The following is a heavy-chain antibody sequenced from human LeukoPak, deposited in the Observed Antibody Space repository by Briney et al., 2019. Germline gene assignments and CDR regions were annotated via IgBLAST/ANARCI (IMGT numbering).Heavy chain of an antibody. V-gene: IGHV3-64D*09. J-gene: IGHJ6*02. CDR1: GFTFSRYG. CDR2: IVSNGDST. D-gene: IGHD3-22*01. CDR3: VNPGWYYDSSGYSYCYGMDV. Sequence: PGGSLRLFCSASGFTFSRYGLHWVRQAPGKGLEYVSAIVSNGDSTYYADSVKGRFTISRDNAKNTLYLQMSSLRPDDTAVYYCVNPGWYYDSSGYSYCYGMDVWGQGTTVTVSS.